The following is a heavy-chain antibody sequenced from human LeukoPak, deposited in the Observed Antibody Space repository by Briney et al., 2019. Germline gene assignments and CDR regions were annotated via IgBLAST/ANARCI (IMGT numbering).Heavy chain of an antibody. CDR3: AKDMYSSGVIDY. CDR1: GFTFDDYA. V-gene: IGHV3-9*01. D-gene: IGHD6-19*01. J-gene: IGHJ4*02. CDR2: ISWNSGSI. Sequence: GGSLRLSCAASGFTFDDYAMHWVRQARGKGLEWVSGISWNSGSIGYADSVKGRFTISRDNAKNSLFLQMNSLRADDTALYYCAKDMYSSGVIDYWGQGTLVTVSS.